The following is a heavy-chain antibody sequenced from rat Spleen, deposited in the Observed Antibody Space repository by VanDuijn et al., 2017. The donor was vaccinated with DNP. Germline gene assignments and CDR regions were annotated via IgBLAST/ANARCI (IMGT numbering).Heavy chain of an antibody. CDR3: AIANGDY. Sequence: EVQLVESGGGLVQPGNSLKLSCAASGFTFSDYNMVWVRQAPKKGLEWVATIVYDGSRTYYRDSVKGRFTVSRDHAKSSLSLQMDSLRSEDTATYYCAIANGDYWGQGVMVTVSS. CDR2: IVYDGSRT. CDR1: GFTFSDYN. D-gene: IGHD4-1*01. V-gene: IGHV5S10*01. J-gene: IGHJ2*01.